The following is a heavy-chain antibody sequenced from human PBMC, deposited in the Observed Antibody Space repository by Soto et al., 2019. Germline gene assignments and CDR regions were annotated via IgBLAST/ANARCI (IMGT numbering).Heavy chain of an antibody. J-gene: IGHJ4*02. CDR3: ARHATVPTRFGSFDY. D-gene: IGHD4-4*01. V-gene: IGHV4-59*08. Sequence: SETLSLTCTVSGGSISSYYWSWIRQPPGKGLEWIGYIYYSGSTNYNPSLKSRVTISVDTSKNQFSLKLSSVTAADTAVYYCARHATVPTRFGSFDYWGQGTLVTVSS. CDR2: IYYSGST. CDR1: GGSISSYY.